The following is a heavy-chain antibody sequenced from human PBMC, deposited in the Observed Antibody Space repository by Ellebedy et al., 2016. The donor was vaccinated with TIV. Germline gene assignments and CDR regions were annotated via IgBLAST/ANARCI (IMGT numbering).Heavy chain of an antibody. J-gene: IGHJ6*02. V-gene: IGHV3-21*05. CDR1: GFTFSSSA. D-gene: IGHD2-15*01. CDR2: MGVASDYM. CDR3: AKGRGGSSYSSLDV. Sequence: PGGSLRLSCVASGFTFSSSAMNWVRQAPGMGLEWVVYMGVASDYMFYADSVKGRFTISRDNSQNTLYLQMNSLRAEDTAVYYCAKGRGGSSYSSLDVWGQGTTVTVSS.